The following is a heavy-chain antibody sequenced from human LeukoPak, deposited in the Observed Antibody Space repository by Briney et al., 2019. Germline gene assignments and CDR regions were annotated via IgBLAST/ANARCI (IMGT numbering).Heavy chain of an antibody. CDR2: ISSSGSTI. Sequence: GGSLRLSCAASGFTFSSYEMNWVRQAPGKGLEWVSYISSSGSTIYYADSVKGRFTISRDNSKNTLYLQMNSLRAEDTAVYYCAKDPYDTPKSDYWGQGTLVTVSS. D-gene: IGHD3-22*01. CDR1: GFTFSSYE. V-gene: IGHV3-48*03. CDR3: AKDPYDTPKSDY. J-gene: IGHJ4*02.